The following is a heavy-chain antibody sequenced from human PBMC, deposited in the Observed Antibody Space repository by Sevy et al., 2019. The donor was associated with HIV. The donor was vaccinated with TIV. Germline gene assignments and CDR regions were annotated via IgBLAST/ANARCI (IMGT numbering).Heavy chain of an antibody. D-gene: IGHD3-16*02. J-gene: IGHJ6*01. CDR1: GFSFSRSP. CDR3: SREGVLMGGAIDSYGMDV. Sequence: GGSLRLSCAASGFSFSRSPMHWVRQAPGKGLEWVAVMSYNGNKKYNGDSVKGRFTISRDDSKNTLYLQMNSLRAEDTTLNYCSREGVLMGGAIDSYGMDVWGQATTVTVSS. CDR2: MSYNGNKK. V-gene: IGHV3-30*04.